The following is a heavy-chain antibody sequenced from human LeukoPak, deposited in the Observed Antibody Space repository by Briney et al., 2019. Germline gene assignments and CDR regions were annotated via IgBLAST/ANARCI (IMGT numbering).Heavy chain of an antibody. CDR3: ARLYGSGSYYIDY. CDR2: IYYSGIT. D-gene: IGHD3-10*01. J-gene: IGHJ4*02. Sequence: SETLSLTCTVSGGSISSYYWSWIRQPPGKGLEWIGYIYYSGITNYNPSLKSRVTISVDTSKNQYSLKLSSVTAADTAVYYCARLYGSGSYYIDYWGQGTLVTVSS. CDR1: GGSISSYY. V-gene: IGHV4-59*01.